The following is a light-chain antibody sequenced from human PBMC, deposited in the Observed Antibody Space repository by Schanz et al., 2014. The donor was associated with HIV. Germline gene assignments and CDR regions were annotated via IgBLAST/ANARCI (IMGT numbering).Light chain of an antibody. CDR2: DNY. J-gene: IGLJ1*01. CDR3: GTWDSRMSVGFV. V-gene: IGLV1-51*01. Sequence: QSVLTQPPSVSAAPGQRVTIPCSGGAFNVGHNFVFWYQQFPGTAPKLLIYDNYKRPSGIPDRFSGSKSGTSATLVITGLQTGDEADYYCGTWDSRMSVGFVFGSGTKLTVL. CDR1: AFNVGHNF.